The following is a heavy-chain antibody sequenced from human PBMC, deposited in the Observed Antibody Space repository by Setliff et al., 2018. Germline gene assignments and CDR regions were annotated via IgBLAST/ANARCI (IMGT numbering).Heavy chain of an antibody. CDR3: ARESRYGGYMDV. CDR2: INHSGST. Sequence: TSETLSLTCAVYGGSFSGYYWSWIRQPPGKGLEWIGEINHSGSTNYNPSLKSRVTISVDTSKNQFSLKLSSVTAADTAVYYGARESRYGGYMDVWGKGTTVTVSS. D-gene: IGHD3-16*01. CDR1: GGSFSGYY. V-gene: IGHV4-34*01. J-gene: IGHJ6*03.